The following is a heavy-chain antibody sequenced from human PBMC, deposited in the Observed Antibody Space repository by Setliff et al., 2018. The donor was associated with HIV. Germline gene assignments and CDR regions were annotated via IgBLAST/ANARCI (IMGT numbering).Heavy chain of an antibody. CDR3: ARDLECSSIGCYRHFDY. CDR2: ISGDGGKT. J-gene: IGHJ4*02. V-gene: IGHV3-64*02. D-gene: IGHD2-2*02. Sequence: PGGSLRLSCAASGFSFSSHSMQWVRQAPGKGLEYISTISGDGGKTYHAESVRGRFTTSRDNSKNTLFLQMGSLRAEDMAVYYCARDLECSSIGCYRHFDYWGQGTLVTV. CDR1: GFSFSSHS.